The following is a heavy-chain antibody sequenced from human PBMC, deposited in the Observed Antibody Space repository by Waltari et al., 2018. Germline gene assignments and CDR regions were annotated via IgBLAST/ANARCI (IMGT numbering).Heavy chain of an antibody. Sequence: QVQLQQSGPGLVKPSETLSLTCAISGDSISSSGVAWNWIRQSPSRGLEWLGRTYYRSKWYNEYAVSVKSRISIKPDTSKNQFSLHVNSVSVEDTAVYFCVRGKYSGFDIWDQGTMVTVSS. CDR2: TYYRSKWYN. CDR1: GDSISSSGVA. D-gene: IGHD2-15*01. CDR3: VRGKYSGFDI. V-gene: IGHV6-1*01. J-gene: IGHJ3*02.